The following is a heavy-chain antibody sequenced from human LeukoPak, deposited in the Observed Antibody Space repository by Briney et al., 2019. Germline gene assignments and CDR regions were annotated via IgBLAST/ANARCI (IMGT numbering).Heavy chain of an antibody. CDR2: INHSGST. V-gene: IGHV4-34*01. D-gene: IGHD2-15*01. J-gene: IGHJ5*02. CDR1: GGSFSGYY. CDR3: GRDLWPVAPHWFDP. Sequence: SETLSLTCAVYGGSFSGYYWSWIRQPPGKGLEWIGGINHSGSTNYNPSLKSRVTISVDTSKNQFSLKLSSVTAADTAVYYCGRDLWPVAPHWFDPWGQGSLVTVSS.